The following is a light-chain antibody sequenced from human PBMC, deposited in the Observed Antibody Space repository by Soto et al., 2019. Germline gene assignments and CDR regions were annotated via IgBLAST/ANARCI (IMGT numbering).Light chain of an antibody. V-gene: IGKV2-28*01. J-gene: IGKJ1*01. CDR3: MQAVYTRT. Sequence: DIVMTQSPLFLPVTPGEPASISCRSSQSLLHSNGYNYLDWYLQKPGQSPQLLIYLGSNRASGVPDRFSGSGSGTDFTLRISRVEAEDVGVYYCMQAVYTRTFGPGTKVDIK. CDR2: LGS. CDR1: QSLLHSNGYNY.